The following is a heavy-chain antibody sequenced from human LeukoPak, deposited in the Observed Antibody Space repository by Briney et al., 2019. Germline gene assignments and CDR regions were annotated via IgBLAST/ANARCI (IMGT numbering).Heavy chain of an antibody. J-gene: IGHJ4*02. CDR1: GYTFTGYY. CDR2: INPNSGGT. CDR3: ARVFRPYCGGDCYFDY. Sequence: ASVKVSCKASGYTFTGYYMHWVRQAPGQGLEWMGWINPNSGGTNYAQKFQGRVTMTRDTSISTAYMELSRLRSDDTAVYYCARVFRPYCGGDCYFDYWGQGTLVTVSS. V-gene: IGHV1-2*02. D-gene: IGHD2-21*01.